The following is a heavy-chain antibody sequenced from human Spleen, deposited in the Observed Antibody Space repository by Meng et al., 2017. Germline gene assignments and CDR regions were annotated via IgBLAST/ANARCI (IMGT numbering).Heavy chain of an antibody. CDR1: GYSFTSYW. CDR3: ASYDFNNYYDSSGYSSDAFDI. V-gene: IGHV5-51*01. Sequence: GESLKISCKGSGYSFTSYWIGWVRQMPGKGLEWMGIIYPGDSDTRYSPSFQGQVTISADKSISTAYLQWSSLKASDTAMYYCASYDFNNYYDSSGYSSDAFDIWGQGTMVTVSS. J-gene: IGHJ3*02. CDR2: IYPGDSDT. D-gene: IGHD3-22*01.